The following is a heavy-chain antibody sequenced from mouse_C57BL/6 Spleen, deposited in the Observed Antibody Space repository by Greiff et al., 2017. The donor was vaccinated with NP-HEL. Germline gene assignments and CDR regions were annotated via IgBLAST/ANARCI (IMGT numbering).Heavy chain of an antibody. J-gene: IGHJ2*01. D-gene: IGHD1-1*01. CDR3: ARRADYYGSSYDY. Sequence: EVMLVESVAELVRPGASVKLSCTASGFNIKNTYMHWVKQRPEQGLEWIGRIDPANGNTKYAPKFQGKATITADTSSNTAYLQLSSLTSEDTAIYYCARRADYYGSSYDYWGQGTTLTVSS. CDR2: IDPANGNT. V-gene: IGHV14-3*01. CDR1: GFNIKNTY.